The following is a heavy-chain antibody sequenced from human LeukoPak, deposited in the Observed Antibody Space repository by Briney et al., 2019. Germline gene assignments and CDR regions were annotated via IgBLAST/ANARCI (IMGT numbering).Heavy chain of an antibody. CDR3: ARVLPSSWFFFDY. V-gene: IGHV3-48*03. D-gene: IGHD6-13*01. CDR1: GCIISNYD. CDR2: ISTSGRTT. J-gene: IGHJ4*02. Sequence: GGSLRLSCAAAGCIISNYDMNWVRQAPGKGLEWVSYISTSGRTTYYADSVKGRFTISRDNAKNSLSLQMNSLRAEDTVVYYCARVLPSSWFFFDYWGQGTLVTVSS.